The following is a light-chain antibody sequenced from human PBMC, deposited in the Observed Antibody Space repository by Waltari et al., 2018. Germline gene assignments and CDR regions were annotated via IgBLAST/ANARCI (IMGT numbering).Light chain of an antibody. CDR1: SSNIGSTY. CDR2: RNN. J-gene: IGLJ2*01. CDR3: AAWDDSLSDVV. V-gene: IGLV1-47*01. Sequence: QSVLTQPPSASGTPGQRVTISCSGSSSNIGSTYVNWYQQLPGTAPKLLIHRNNQRPSGVPDRFSGSKSGTSASLAISGLRSEDEADYYCAAWDDSLSDVVFGGGTKLTVL.